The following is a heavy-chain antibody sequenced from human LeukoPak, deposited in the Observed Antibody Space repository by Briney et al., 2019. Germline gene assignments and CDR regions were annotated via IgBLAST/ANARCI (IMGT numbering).Heavy chain of an antibody. J-gene: IGHJ4*02. CDR2: IIPIFGTA. CDR1: GGTFSSYA. Sequence: GASVTVSCTASGGTFSSYAISWVRQAPGQGLEWMGGIIPIFGTANYAQKFQGRVTITADESTSTAYMELSSLRSEDTAVYYCASPKAAAYYYFDYWGQGTLVTVSS. D-gene: IGHD6-13*01. CDR3: ASPKAAAYYYFDY. V-gene: IGHV1-69*13.